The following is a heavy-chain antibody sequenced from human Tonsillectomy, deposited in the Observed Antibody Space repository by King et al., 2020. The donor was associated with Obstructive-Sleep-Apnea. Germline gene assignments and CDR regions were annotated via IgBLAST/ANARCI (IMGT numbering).Heavy chain of an antibody. CDR2: IIPFFGTA. CDR1: GGSFSSYG. D-gene: IGHD3-22*01. CDR3: ARDRFPHANPYDSSGRHFDY. Sequence: QLQLVQSGAEVKKPGSSVKVSCKASGGSFSSYGISWVRQAPGQGLEWMGGIIPFFGTANYAPKLQGRVTITADESTSTAYMELSSLRSEDTAVYYCARDRFPHANPYDSSGRHFDYWGQGTLVTVSS. V-gene: IGHV1-69*01. J-gene: IGHJ4*02.